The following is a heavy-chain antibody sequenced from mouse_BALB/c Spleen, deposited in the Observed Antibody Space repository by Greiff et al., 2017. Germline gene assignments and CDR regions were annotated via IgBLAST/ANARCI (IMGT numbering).Heavy chain of an antibody. V-gene: IGHV5-17*02. J-gene: IGHJ3*01. D-gene: IGHD1-1*01. CDR2: ISSGSSTI. CDR1: GFTFSSFG. Sequence: EVKLMESGGGLVQPGGSRKLSCAASGFTFSSFGMHWVRQAPEKGLEWVAYISSGSSTIYYADTVKGRFTISRDNPKNTLFLQMTSLRSEDTAMYYCARSFYYGSSYVAYWGQGTLVTVSA. CDR3: ARSFYYGSSYVAY.